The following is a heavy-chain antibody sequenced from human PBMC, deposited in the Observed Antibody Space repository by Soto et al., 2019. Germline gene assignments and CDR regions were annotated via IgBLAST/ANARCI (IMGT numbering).Heavy chain of an antibody. J-gene: IGHJ6*03. V-gene: IGHV3-23*01. CDR3: AKDGLATTVTRYYYYYYMDV. D-gene: IGHD4-17*01. Sequence: GGSLRLSCAASGFTFSSYAMSWVRQAPGKGLEWVSAISGSGGSTYYADSVKGRFTISRDNSKNTLYLQMNSLRAEDTAVYYCAKDGLATTVTRYYYYYYMDVWGKGTTVTVSS. CDR1: GFTFSSYA. CDR2: ISGSGGST.